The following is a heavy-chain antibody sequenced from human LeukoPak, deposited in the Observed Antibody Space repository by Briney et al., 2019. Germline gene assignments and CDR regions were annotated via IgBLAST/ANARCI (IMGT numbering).Heavy chain of an antibody. J-gene: IGHJ6*03. CDR3: ARDSRVSPGIALPWAMDV. CDR2: IYTSGST. V-gene: IGHV4-4*07. Sequence: SSETLSLTCTVSGGSISSYYWSWIRQPAGKGLEWIGRIYTSGSTNYNPSLKSRVTMSVDTSKNQFSLKLSSVTAADTAVYYCARDSRVSPGIALPWAMDVWGKGTTVTVSS. CDR1: GGSISSYY. D-gene: IGHD6-13*01.